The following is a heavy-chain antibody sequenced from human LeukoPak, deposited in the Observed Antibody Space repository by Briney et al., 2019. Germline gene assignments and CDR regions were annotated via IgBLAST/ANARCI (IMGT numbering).Heavy chain of an antibody. CDR2: VSYDGSDK. D-gene: IGHD3/OR15-3a*01. CDR3: AKAHLLDWLLPFDY. Sequence: GGSLRLSCAASEFTFSSYAMHWVRQAPGKGLEWVALVSYDGSDKYYADSVKGRFTISRDNSKNTLYLQMNSLRGEDAAVYYCAKAHLLDWLLPFDYWGQGTLVTVSS. CDR1: EFTFSSYA. J-gene: IGHJ4*02. V-gene: IGHV3-30*18.